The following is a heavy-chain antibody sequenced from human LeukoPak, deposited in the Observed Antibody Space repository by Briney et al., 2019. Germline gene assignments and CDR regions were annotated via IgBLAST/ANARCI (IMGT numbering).Heavy chain of an antibody. V-gene: IGHV3-30-3*01. D-gene: IGHD5-18*01. Sequence: GGSLRLSCAASRFTFSSYAMHWVRQAPGKGLEWVAVISYDGSNKYYADSVKGRFTISRDNSKNTLYLQMNSLRAEDTAVYYCASDTQSPGYSYGDAFDIWGQGTMVTVSS. CDR3: ASDTQSPGYSYGDAFDI. J-gene: IGHJ3*02. CDR1: RFTFSSYA. CDR2: ISYDGSNK.